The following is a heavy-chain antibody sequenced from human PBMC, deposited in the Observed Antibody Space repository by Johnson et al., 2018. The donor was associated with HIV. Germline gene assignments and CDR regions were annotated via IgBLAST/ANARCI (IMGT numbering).Heavy chain of an antibody. Sequence: VQLVESGGGLVQPWGSLRLSCAASGFTFSNYWMSWVRQAPGKGLEWVANIKQDGSEKYYVDSVKGRFTISRDNAKNSLYLQMNSLRAEDTAVYYCARERASSAFDIWGQGTMVTVSS. J-gene: IGHJ3*02. CDR1: GFTFSNYW. CDR2: IKQDGSEK. CDR3: ARERASSAFDI. V-gene: IGHV3-7*01.